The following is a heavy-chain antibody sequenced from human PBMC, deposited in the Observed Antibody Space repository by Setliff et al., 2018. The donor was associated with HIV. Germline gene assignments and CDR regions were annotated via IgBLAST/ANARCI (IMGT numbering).Heavy chain of an antibody. CDR2: ISAYNGDT. CDR1: GYTFTSYG. Sequence: ASVKVSCKASGYTFTSYGINWVRQAPGQGLEWMGWISAYNGDTHYAQKLQGRVTMTTDTSTTTAYIELRSLRSDDTAMYFCARKGQQLPIDYWGQGTLVTVSS. CDR3: ARKGQQLPIDY. V-gene: IGHV1-18*01. D-gene: IGHD6-13*01. J-gene: IGHJ4*02.